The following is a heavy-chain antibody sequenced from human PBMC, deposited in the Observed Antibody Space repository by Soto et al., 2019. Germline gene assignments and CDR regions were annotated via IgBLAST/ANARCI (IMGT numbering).Heavy chain of an antibody. CDR3: VIERSPSSAEY. D-gene: IGHD6-6*01. J-gene: IGHJ4*02. CDR2: IYYSGST. CDR1: GVSVSSGIYY. Sequence: SETLSLTCTVSGVSVSSGIYYLSWIRQPPGKGLEWIGYIYYSGSTNYNSSLKSRITVSVDTSNNQFSLKLKSATVADTAMYYCVIERSPSSAEYWGQGTPVTVSS. V-gene: IGHV4-61*01.